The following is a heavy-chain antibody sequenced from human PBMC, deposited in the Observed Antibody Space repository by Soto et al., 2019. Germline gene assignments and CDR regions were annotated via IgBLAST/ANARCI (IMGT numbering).Heavy chain of an antibody. CDR3: VRVASGSYDGSDP. V-gene: IGHV3-74*01. D-gene: IGHD1-26*01. CDR1: KFTFSSYW. CDR2: INTDGTRT. Sequence: EVQLVESGGGLVQPGGSLRLSCAASKFTFSSYWMHWVRQAPGKGLVWVSRINTDGTRTTYADSVKGRFTISRDNAKNTAFMQMDSLRAEDTAMYYCVRVASGSYDGSDPWGQGTRVTVSP. J-gene: IGHJ5*02.